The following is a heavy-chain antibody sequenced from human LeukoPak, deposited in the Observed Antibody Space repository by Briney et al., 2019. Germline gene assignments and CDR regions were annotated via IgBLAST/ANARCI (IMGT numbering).Heavy chain of an antibody. CDR3: AKDQRFGDYSFDY. Sequence: GGSLRLSCAASGFTFSSYAMSWVRQAPGKGLEWVSAISGSGGSTYYADSVKGRFTISRDNSKNTLCLQMNSLRAEDTAVYYCAKDQRFGDYSFDYWGQGTLVTVSS. D-gene: IGHD3-10*01. V-gene: IGHV3-23*01. CDR1: GFTFSSYA. CDR2: ISGSGGST. J-gene: IGHJ4*02.